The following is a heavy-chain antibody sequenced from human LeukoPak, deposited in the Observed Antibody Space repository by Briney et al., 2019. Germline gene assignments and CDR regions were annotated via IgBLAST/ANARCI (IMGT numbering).Heavy chain of an antibody. CDR1: GFNVNNAW. CDR3: YTSITDY. J-gene: IGHJ4*02. Sequence: GGSLRLACAASGFNVNNAWMSWVRQAPGKGLEWVGRIRSKIDGGATDYAAPVKGRFTISRDDSKNTLYLQINSLKIEDTAMYYCYTSITDYWGQGTLVPVSS. D-gene: IGHD2-21*01. V-gene: IGHV3-15*07. CDR2: IRSKIDGGAT.